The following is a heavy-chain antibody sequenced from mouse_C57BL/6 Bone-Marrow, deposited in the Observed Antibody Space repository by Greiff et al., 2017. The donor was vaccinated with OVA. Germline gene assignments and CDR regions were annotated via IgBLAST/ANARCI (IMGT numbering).Heavy chain of an antibody. V-gene: IGHV1-80*01. Sequence: QVQLQQSGAELVKPGASVKISCKASGYAFSSYWMNWVKQRPGKGLEWIGQIYPGDGDTNYNGKFKGKATLTADKSSSTAYMQLSSLTSEDSAVYFCARYGYYERPWFAYWGQGTLVTVSA. CDR2: IYPGDGDT. D-gene: IGHD2-3*01. CDR1: GYAFSSYW. CDR3: ARYGYYERPWFAY. J-gene: IGHJ3*01.